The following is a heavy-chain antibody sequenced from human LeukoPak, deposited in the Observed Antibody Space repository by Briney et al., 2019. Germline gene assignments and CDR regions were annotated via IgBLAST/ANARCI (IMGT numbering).Heavy chain of an antibody. D-gene: IGHD4-17*01. CDR3: ARGRNAYGDPGSDY. CDR1: GYTFTGYY. V-gene: IGHV1-2*02. J-gene: IGHJ4*02. Sequence: ASVKVSCKASGYTFTGYYMHWVRQAPGQGLEWMGWINPNSGGTNYAQKFQGRVTMTRDTSISTAYMELSRLRSDDTAVYYCARGRNAYGDPGSDYWGREPWSPSPQ. CDR2: INPNSGGT.